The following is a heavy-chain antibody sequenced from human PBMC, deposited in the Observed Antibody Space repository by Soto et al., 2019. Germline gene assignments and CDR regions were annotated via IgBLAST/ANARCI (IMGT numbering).Heavy chain of an antibody. D-gene: IGHD3-3*01. CDR3: ARGGGVGVAGSAAFDM. Sequence: QLHLVQSGAVVKKPGASVTVSCSASGYPVTAYYMHWVRQAPGRGLEWMGGINPATGAAKYTQTFPGRVTMTRDTATSTVFMELSGLTSADTAVFNWARGGGVGVAGSAAFDMWGQGTLVTVSS. J-gene: IGHJ3*02. V-gene: IGHV1-2*02. CDR1: GYPVTAYY. CDR2: INPATGAA.